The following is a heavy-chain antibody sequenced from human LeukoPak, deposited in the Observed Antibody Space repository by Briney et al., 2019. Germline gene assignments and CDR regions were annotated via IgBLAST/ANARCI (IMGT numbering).Heavy chain of an antibody. J-gene: IGHJ4*02. CDR3: ARETVTTDY. D-gene: IGHD4-17*01. Sequence: PGGSLRLSCAASGFTFSNYYMSWVRQAPGKGLEWVAHIKQDGSEKYYVDSVKGRFTISRDNAKNSLYLQMNSLRAEDTAVYYCARETVTTDYWGQGTLVTVSS. CDR1: GFTFSNYY. CDR2: IKQDGSEK. V-gene: IGHV3-7*01.